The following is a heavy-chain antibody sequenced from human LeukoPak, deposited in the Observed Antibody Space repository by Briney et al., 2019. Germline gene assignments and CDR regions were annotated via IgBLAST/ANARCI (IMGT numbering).Heavy chain of an antibody. CDR3: ARVVSQYSYYMDV. J-gene: IGHJ6*03. CDR1: GGSISSSNYY. D-gene: IGHD2/OR15-2a*01. Sequence: SQTLSLTCTVSGGSISSSNYYWSWIRQPAGKGLEWIGRIYTSGSTNYNSSLKSRVTISLDTSKNQFSLKLSSVTAADTAVYFCARVVSQYSYYMDVWGKGTTVTISS. V-gene: IGHV4-61*02. CDR2: IYTSGST.